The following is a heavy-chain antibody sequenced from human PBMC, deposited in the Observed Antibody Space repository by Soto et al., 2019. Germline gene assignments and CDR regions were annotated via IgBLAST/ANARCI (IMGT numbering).Heavy chain of an antibody. D-gene: IGHD2-2*01. CDR2: INHSGST. CDR1: GGTFSGYY. CDR3: ARRYCTSTSCLAGFDS. J-gene: IGHJ5*01. V-gene: IGHV4-34*01. Sequence: QVQLQQWGAGLLKPSETLSLTCAVYGGTFSGYYWTWIRQPPGKALEWIGEINHSGSTKYTPSLKSLVAISADTSKNQISLKLTSVTAADTALYYCARRYCTSTSCLAGFDSWGRGNLVIVSS.